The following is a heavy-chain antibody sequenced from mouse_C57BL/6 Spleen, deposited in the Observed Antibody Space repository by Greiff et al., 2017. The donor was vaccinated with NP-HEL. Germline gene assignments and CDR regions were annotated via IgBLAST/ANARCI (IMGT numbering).Heavy chain of an antibody. CDR1: GYTFTDYE. V-gene: IGHV1-15*01. CDR2: IDPETGGT. Sequence: QVHVKQSGAELVRPGASVTLSCKASGYTFTDYEMHWVKQTPVHGLEWIGAIDPETGGTAYNQKFMGKAILTADKSSSTAYMELRSLTSEDSAVYYCTRGPTVVFDYWGQGTTLTVSS. J-gene: IGHJ2*01. D-gene: IGHD1-1*01. CDR3: TRGPTVVFDY.